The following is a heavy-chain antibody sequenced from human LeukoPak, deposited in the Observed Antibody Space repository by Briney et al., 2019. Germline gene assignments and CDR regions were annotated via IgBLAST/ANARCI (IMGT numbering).Heavy chain of an antibody. CDR3: ATPGFGSSWYLYYFDY. V-gene: IGHV1-24*01. CDR2: FDPEDGET. D-gene: IGHD6-13*01. J-gene: IGHJ4*02. CDR1: GYTLTELS. Sequence: ASVKVSCKVSGYTLTELSMHWVRQAPGKGLEWMGGFDPEDGETIYAQKFQGRVTMTEDTSTDTAYMELSSLRSEDTAVHYCATPGFGSSWYLYYFDYWGQGTLVTVSS.